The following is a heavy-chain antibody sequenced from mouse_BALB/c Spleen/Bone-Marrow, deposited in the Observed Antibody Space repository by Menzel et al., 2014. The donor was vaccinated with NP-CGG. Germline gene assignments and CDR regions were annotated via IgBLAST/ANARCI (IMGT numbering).Heavy chain of an antibody. V-gene: IGHV1-14*01. Sequence: LEESGPELVKPGASVKMSCKASGYTFTSYVMHWVKQKPGQGFEWIGYINPYNDGTKYNEKFKGKAALTSDKSSSTAYMELSSLTSEDSAVYYCARLDHKYEGYWGQGTTLTVSS. CDR3: ARLDHKYEGY. D-gene: IGHD5-1-1*01. CDR2: INPYNDGT. J-gene: IGHJ2*01. CDR1: GYTFTSYV.